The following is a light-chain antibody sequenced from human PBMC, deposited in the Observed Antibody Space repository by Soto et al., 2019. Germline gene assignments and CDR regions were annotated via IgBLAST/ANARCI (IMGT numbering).Light chain of an antibody. J-gene: IGKJ2*01. CDR1: GRVGSS. CDR2: GAS. CDR3: QQSAEYST. Sequence: DIHLTQSPSSLSASVGDRVTMTCRASGRVGSSLAWYQQKAGEAPKLLFHGASTAAPDVPLRFSATGSGTEFSLVIDILQAGDFGTCYCQQSAEYSTFGQGTRLDI. V-gene: IGKV1-NL1*01.